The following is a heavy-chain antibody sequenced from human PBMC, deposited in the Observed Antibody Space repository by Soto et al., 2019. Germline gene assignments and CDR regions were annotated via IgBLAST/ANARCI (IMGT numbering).Heavy chain of an antibody. CDR1: GASINDGLYY. CDR3: ARGATP. J-gene: IGHJ5*02. V-gene: IGHV4-30-4*08. Sequence: VQVQESGPGLVKPSQTLSLTCTVSGASINDGLYYWSWIRQPPGKGLEWVGFISYTGSTTYNPSLKNRVIISKDTSKNLFSLTLSAVTAADTAVYYCARGATPWGQGTLVTVSS. CDR2: ISYTGST.